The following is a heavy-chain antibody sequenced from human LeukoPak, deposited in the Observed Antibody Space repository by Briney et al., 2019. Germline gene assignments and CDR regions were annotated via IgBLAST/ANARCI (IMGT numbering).Heavy chain of an antibody. J-gene: IGHJ4*02. D-gene: IGHD6-13*01. CDR3: ARAEGAPAAGTRYFDY. CDR1: GFTFSSFS. Sequence: GGSLRLSCTGSGFTFSSFSMNWIRQAPGKGLEWVAVISYDGSNKYYADSVKGRFTISRGNSKNTLYLQMNSLRAEDTAVYYCARAEGAPAAGTRYFDYWGQGTLVTVSS. CDR2: ISYDGSNK. V-gene: IGHV3-30-3*01.